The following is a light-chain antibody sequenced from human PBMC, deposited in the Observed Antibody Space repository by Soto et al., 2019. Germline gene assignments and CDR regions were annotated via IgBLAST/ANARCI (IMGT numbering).Light chain of an antibody. J-gene: IGLJ1*01. CDR3: AAWDGSLKGYV. V-gene: IGLV1-44*01. CDR1: NANIESNP. CDR2: SDS. Sequence: QSVLTQPPSASGTPGQRVTISCSGTNANIESNPVNWYQHLPGTAPKLLVYSDSQRPSGVPDRFSGSKSGTSASLAVSGLQSEDEADYYCAAWDGSLKGYVFGTGTKLTVL.